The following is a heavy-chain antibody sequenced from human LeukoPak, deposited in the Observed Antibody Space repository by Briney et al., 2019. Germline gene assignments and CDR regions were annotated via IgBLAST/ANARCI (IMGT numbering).Heavy chain of an antibody. J-gene: IGHJ4*02. V-gene: IGHV4-4*07. CDR1: GGSISSYY. Sequence: SETLSLTCTVSGGSISSYYWSWIRQPAGKGLEWIGRIYTSGSTNYNPSLKSRVTMSVDTSKNQFSLKLSSVTAADTAVYYCARGKDYYDSGSYYYENGFDYWGQGALVTVSS. CDR3: ARGKDYYDSGSYYYENGFDY. D-gene: IGHD3-10*01. CDR2: IYTSGST.